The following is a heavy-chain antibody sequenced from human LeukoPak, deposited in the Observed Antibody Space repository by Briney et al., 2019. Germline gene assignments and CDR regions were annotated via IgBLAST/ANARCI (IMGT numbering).Heavy chain of an antibody. V-gene: IGHV1-18*01. CDR1: GYTFTSYG. CDR3: ARDRPLYDYVWGSHFDY. J-gene: IGHJ4*02. D-gene: IGHD3-16*01. CDR2: ISAYNGNT. Sequence: ASVKVSCKASGYTFTSYGISWVRRAPGQGLEWMGWISAYNGNTNYAQKLQGRVTMTTDTSTSTAYMELRSLRSDDTAVYYCARDRPLYDYVWGSHFDYWGQGTLVTVSS.